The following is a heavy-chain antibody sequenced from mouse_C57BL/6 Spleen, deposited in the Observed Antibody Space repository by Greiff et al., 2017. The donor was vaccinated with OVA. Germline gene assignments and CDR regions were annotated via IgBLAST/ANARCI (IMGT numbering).Heavy chain of an antibody. J-gene: IGHJ4*01. CDR1: GYTFTSYW. CDR2: IDPSDSYT. V-gene: IGHV1-59*01. CDR3: ARRAVLRVPYAMDY. D-gene: IGHD1-1*01. Sequence: QVQLQQSGAELVRPGTSVKLSCKASGYTFTSYWMHWVKQRPGQGLEWIGVIDPSDSYTNYNQKFKGKATLTVDTSSSTAYMQLSSLTSEDSAVYYCARRAVLRVPYAMDYWGQGTSVTVSS.